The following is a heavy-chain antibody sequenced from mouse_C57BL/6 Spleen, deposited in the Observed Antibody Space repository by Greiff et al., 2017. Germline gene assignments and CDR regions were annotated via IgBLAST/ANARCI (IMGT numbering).Heavy chain of an antibody. D-gene: IGHD2-3*01. CDR3: ARDDGYYVSWYFDV. J-gene: IGHJ1*03. CDR2: INYDGSST. Sequence: EVKLMESEGGLVQPGSSMKLSCTASGFTFSDYYMAWVRQVPEKGLEWVANINYDGSSTYYLDSLKSRFIISRDHAKNILYLQMSSLKSEDTATYYCARDDGYYVSWYFDVWGTGTTVTVSS. CDR1: GFTFSDYY. V-gene: IGHV5-16*01.